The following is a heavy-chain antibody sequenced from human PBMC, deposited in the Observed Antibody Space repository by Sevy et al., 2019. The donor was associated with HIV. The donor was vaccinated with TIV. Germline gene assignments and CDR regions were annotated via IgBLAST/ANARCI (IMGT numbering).Heavy chain of an antibody. CDR1: GFTLNSYW. V-gene: IGHV3-7*01. D-gene: IGHD6-13*01. CDR3: VRAIAAAGSF. Sequence: GGSLRLSCAASGFTLNSYWMSWVRQAPGKGLEWVANINQDGSVKYHVDSVKGRFTISRDNARNSLYLRKNSLRAEDTALYYCVRAIAAAGSFWGQGTLVTVSS. CDR2: INQDGSVK. J-gene: IGHJ4*02.